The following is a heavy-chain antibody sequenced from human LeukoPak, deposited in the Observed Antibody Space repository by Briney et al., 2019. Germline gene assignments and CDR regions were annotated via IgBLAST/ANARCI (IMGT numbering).Heavy chain of an antibody. CDR2: ISYDGRNT. J-gene: IGHJ4*02. D-gene: IGHD3-22*01. Sequence: GGSLRLSCSASGFSFNTYGMHWVRQAPGKGLEWVAVISYDGRNTYYEDSVKGRFTISRDNSKNTLYLQMNSLRAEDTAVYYCARESSGLFDYWGQGTLVTVSS. V-gene: IGHV3-30*03. CDR1: GFSFNTYG. CDR3: ARESSGLFDY.